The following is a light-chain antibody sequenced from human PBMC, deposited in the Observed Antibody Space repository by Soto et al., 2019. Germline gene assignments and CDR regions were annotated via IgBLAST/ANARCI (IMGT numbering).Light chain of an antibody. J-gene: IGKJ5*01. CDR3: QQYGSSPIT. V-gene: IGKV3-20*01. CDR2: GAS. Sequence: GLTQSPATLSVSPGERATLSSRASQSVSILLAWYQQKPGQAPRLLVYGASSRATGIPDRFSGFGSGTDFTLTTSRLEPEDFAVYFCQQYGSSPITFGQGTRLEV. CDR1: QSVSIL.